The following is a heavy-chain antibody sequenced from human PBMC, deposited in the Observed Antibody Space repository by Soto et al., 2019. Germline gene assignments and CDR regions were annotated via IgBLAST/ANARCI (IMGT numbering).Heavy chain of an antibody. CDR2: ISSSSSYI. D-gene: IGHD3-3*01. CDR3: AITILFNYDFWSGPALDP. J-gene: IGHJ5*02. V-gene: IGHV3-21*01. Sequence: GGSLRLSCAASGFTFSSYSMNWVRQAPGKGLEWVSSISSSSSYIYYADSVKGRFTISRDNAKNSLYLQMNSLRAEDTAVYYCAITILFNYDFWSGPALDPRGQGTLV. CDR1: GFTFSSYS.